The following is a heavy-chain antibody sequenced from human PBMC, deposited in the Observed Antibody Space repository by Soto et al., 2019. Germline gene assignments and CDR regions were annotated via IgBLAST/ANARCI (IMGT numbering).Heavy chain of an antibody. CDR1: GFTFSSYG. D-gene: IGHD3-10*01. Sequence: GGSLRLSCAASGFTFSSYGMHWVRQAPGKGLEWVAVIWYDGSNKYYADSVKGRFTISRDNSKNTLYLQMNSLRAEDTAVYYCAREGKLLWFGEYLYYFDYWGQGTLVTVSS. CDR2: IWYDGSNK. CDR3: AREGKLLWFGEYLYYFDY. J-gene: IGHJ4*02. V-gene: IGHV3-33*01.